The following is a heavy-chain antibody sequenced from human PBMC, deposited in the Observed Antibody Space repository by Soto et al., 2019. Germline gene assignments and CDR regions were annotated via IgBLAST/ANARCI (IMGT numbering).Heavy chain of an antibody. CDR1: GFTFSSYA. CDR2: ISGSGDST. D-gene: IGHD6-13*01. CDR3: AKDRDGAAAGPTKFYGMDV. V-gene: IGHV3-23*01. Sequence: EVQLLESGGGLVQPGGSLRLSCAASGFTFSSYAMSWVRQAPGKGLEWVSVISGSGDSTYYADSVRGRFTISRDNSKNALYLKMNRLSAEDTAVYYCAKDRDGAAAGPTKFYGMDVWGQGTTVTVSS. J-gene: IGHJ6*02.